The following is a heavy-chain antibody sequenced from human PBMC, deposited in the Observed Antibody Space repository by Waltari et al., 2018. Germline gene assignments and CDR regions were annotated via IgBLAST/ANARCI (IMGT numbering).Heavy chain of an antibody. CDR3: ARRLYSGYDWYYFDY. D-gene: IGHD5-12*01. Sequence: QVQLVQSGAEVTKPGSSVKVSCKASGGTFSSYAISWVRQAPGQGLEWMGGIIPNFGTANYAQKFQGRVTITADESTSTAYMELSSLRSEDTAVYYCARRLYSGYDWYYFDYWGQGTLVTVSS. V-gene: IGHV1-69*01. CDR1: GGTFSSYA. CDR2: IIPNFGTA. J-gene: IGHJ4*02.